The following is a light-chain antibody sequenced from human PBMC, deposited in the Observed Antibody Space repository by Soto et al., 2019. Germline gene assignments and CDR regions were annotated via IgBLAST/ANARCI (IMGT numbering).Light chain of an antibody. CDR3: QQYGTSPHLT. V-gene: IGKV3-20*01. CDR2: AAS. CDR1: QSVRSNF. Sequence: EIVLTQSPGTLPLSPGERAALSCRASQSVRSNFVAWYQQKPGQAPRLLIYAASRRAPGIPDRFSGSGSGTDFSLIISRLEPEDFAVYYCQQYGTSPHLTFGGGTRVEIK. J-gene: IGKJ4*01.